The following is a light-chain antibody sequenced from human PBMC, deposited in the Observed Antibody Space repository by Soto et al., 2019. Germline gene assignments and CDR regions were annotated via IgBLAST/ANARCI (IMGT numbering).Light chain of an antibody. CDR2: AAS. CDR3: QQSYSSPPT. CDR1: QRIASA. J-gene: IGKJ1*01. Sequence: DIQLTQSPSTLSAYVGDRVTITCRASQRIASAVAWYQQKPGKAPKLLIFAASSLQSGVPSRFSGSRSGPDFTLTISSLQPEDFATYYCQQSYSSPPTFGQGTKVDIK. V-gene: IGKV1-39*01.